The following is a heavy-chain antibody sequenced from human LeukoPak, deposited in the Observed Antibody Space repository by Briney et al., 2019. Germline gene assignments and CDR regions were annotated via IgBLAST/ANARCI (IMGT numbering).Heavy chain of an antibody. CDR3: AKGGVVSKRGGDYFDY. J-gene: IGHJ4*02. V-gene: IGHV3-9*01. Sequence: PGGSLRLSCAASGFTFSSYSMNWVRQAPGKGLEWVSGISWNSGSIGYADSVKGRFTISRDNAKNSLYLQMNSLRAEDTALYYCAKGGVVSKRGGDYFDYWGQGTLVTVSS. D-gene: IGHD3-22*01. CDR1: GFTFSSYS. CDR2: ISWNSGSI.